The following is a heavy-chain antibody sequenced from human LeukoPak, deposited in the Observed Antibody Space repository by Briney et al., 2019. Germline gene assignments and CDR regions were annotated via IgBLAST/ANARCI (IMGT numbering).Heavy chain of an antibody. CDR3: ARESCSGGSCYFDY. CDR2: ISGSGGST. D-gene: IGHD2-15*01. Sequence: GSLRLSCAASGFTFSSYAMSWVRQAPGKGLEWVSAISGSGGSTYYADSVKGRFTTSRDNSKNTLYLQMNSLRAEDTAVYYCARESCSGGSCYFDYWGQGTLVTVSS. CDR1: GFTFSSYA. J-gene: IGHJ4*02. V-gene: IGHV3-23*01.